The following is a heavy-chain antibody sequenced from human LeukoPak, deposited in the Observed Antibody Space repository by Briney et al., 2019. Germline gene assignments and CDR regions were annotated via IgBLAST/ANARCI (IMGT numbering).Heavy chain of an antibody. CDR2: MNPNSGNT. V-gene: IGHV1-8*01. CDR3: ARPHCSSTDCHPPEWFDP. Sequence: ASVKVSCKTSGYTFTNYDINWVRQATGQGLEWMGWMNPNSGNTGYAQKFQGRVTMTRNTSISTAYMELSSLRSENTAVYYCARPHCSSTDCHPPEWFDPWGQGTLVTVSS. D-gene: IGHD2-2*01. CDR1: GYTFTNYD. J-gene: IGHJ5*02.